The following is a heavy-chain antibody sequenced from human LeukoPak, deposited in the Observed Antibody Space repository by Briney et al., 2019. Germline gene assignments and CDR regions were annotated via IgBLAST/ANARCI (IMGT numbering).Heavy chain of an antibody. D-gene: IGHD3-10*01. Sequence: PGGSLRLSCAASGFTFSTYWMNWVRQAPGKGLEWVSVIYSGDTTYYADSVKGRFTISRDNSKNTLYLQMNSLRAEDTAVYYCARDRGIKYYYYGLDVWGQGTTVTVSS. CDR1: GFTFSTYW. CDR2: IYSGDTT. CDR3: ARDRGIKYYYYGLDV. J-gene: IGHJ6*02. V-gene: IGHV3-66*01.